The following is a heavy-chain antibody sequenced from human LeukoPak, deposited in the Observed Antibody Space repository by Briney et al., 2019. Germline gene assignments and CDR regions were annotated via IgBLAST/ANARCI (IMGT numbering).Heavy chain of an antibody. Sequence: SVKVSRKCAGGAFPSYAISWVRQAPAQGLEWMGGIIPIFGTANYAQKFQGRVTINEAKSTRTAYMELSSLRSEDTAVYYCAKKYGDSDDAFDIWGQGTMVTVSS. D-gene: IGHD4-17*01. CDR1: GGAFPSYA. V-gene: IGHV1-69*06. J-gene: IGHJ3*02. CDR2: IIPIFGTA. CDR3: AKKYGDSDDAFDI.